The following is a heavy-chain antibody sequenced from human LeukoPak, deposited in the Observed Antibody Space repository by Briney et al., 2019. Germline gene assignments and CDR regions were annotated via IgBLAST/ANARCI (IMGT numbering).Heavy chain of an antibody. CDR3: ARAHHPSSWLNYYYCYGMDV. CDR2: ISAYNGNT. D-gene: IGHD6-13*01. V-gene: IGHV1-18*01. Sequence: EASVKVSCKASGYTFTSYGISWVRQAPGQGLEWMGWISAYNGNTNYAQKLQGRVTMTTDTSTSTAYMELRSLRSDDTAVYYCARAHHPSSWLNYYYCYGMDVWGQGTTVTVSS. J-gene: IGHJ6*02. CDR1: GYTFTSYG.